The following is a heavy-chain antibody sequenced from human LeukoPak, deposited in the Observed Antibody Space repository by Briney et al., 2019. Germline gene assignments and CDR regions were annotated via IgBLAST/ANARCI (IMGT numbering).Heavy chain of an antibody. D-gene: IGHD5-24*01. J-gene: IGHJ4*02. CDR1: GFTFSSYW. CDR3: ARARWYSSDY. Sequence: PGGSLRLSSAVSGFTFSSYWMSWVRQVPGKGLEWVANIKQDGSEKYYVDSVKGRFTISRDNAKNSLYLQMNSLRAEDTAVYYCARARWYSSDYWGQGTLVTVSS. CDR2: IKQDGSEK. V-gene: IGHV3-7*01.